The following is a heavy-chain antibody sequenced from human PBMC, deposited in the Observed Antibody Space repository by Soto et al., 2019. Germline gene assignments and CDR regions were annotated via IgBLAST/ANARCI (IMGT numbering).Heavy chain of an antibody. J-gene: IGHJ4*02. Sequence: SETLSLTCTVSGGSIYTYSWTWIRQPAGKELEWIGHIYSSGSANYNPSLKSRVSMSVDTSKNQFSLKLNSVTAADTAVYYCATIVGANDYWGQGTLVTVSS. D-gene: IGHD1-26*01. V-gene: IGHV4-4*07. CDR3: ATIVGANDY. CDR2: IYSSGSA. CDR1: GGSIYTYS.